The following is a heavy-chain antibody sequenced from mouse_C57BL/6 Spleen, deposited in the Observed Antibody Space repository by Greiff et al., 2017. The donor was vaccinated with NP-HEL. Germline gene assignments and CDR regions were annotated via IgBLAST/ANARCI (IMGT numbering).Heavy chain of an antibody. J-gene: IGHJ2*01. CDR3: ARSVLRYYFDY. CDR1: GFTFSDYG. Sequence: EVKLMESGGGLVKPGGSLKLSCAASGFTFSDYGMHWVRQAPEKGLEWVAYISSGSSTIYYADTVKGRFTISRDNAKNTLFLQMTSLRSEDTAMYYCARSVLRYYFDYWGQGTTLTVSS. D-gene: IGHD1-1*01. V-gene: IGHV5-17*01. CDR2: ISSGSSTI.